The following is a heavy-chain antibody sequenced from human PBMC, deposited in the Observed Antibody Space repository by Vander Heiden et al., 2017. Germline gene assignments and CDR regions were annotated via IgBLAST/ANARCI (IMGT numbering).Heavy chain of an antibody. CDR3: ARSPSVYYYYYYGMDV. CDR2: INPNSGGT. V-gene: IGHV1-2*02. J-gene: IGHJ6*02. D-gene: IGHD2-2*01. CDR1: GYTFTGYY. Sequence: QVQLVQSGAEVKKPGASVKVSCKASGYTFTGYYMHWVRQAPGQGLEWMGWINPNSGGTNYAQKFQGRVTMTRDTSISTAYMELSRLRSDDTAVYYCARSPSVYYYYYYGMDVWGQGTTVTVSS.